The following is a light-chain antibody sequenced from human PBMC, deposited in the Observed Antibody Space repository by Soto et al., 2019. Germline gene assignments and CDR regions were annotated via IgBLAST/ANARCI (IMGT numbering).Light chain of an antibody. V-gene: IGKV3-15*01. J-gene: IGKJ4*01. CDR3: QQYNNWPLT. CDR1: QSVSSY. CDR2: GAS. Sequence: EIVMPQPRASLCVAPAERVTISFRASQSVSSYLAWYQQKPGQAPRLLIYGASTRATGIPARFSGSGSGTEFTLTISSLQSEDFAVYYCQQYNNWPLTFGGGTKVDIK.